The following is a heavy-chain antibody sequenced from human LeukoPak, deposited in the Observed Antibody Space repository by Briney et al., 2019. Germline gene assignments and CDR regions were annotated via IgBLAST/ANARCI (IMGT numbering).Heavy chain of an antibody. J-gene: IGHJ4*02. Sequence: GGSLRLSCAASGFTFSDYYMSWIRQAPGKGLEWVAVISYDGSNKYYADSVKGRFTISRDNARNTLYLQMNSLRADDTAVYYCTRDSPWLPDPYWGQGTLVTVSS. V-gene: IGHV3-30-3*01. CDR2: ISYDGSNK. D-gene: IGHD5-18*01. CDR1: GFTFSDYY. CDR3: TRDSPWLPDPY.